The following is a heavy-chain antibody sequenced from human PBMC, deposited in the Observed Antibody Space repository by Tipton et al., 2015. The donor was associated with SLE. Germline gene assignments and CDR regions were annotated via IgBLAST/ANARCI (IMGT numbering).Heavy chain of an antibody. CDR2: VDYSGST. D-gene: IGHD3-22*01. CDR3: ARGFYTDTSGNYGCFDI. CDR1: GGPISSPVYY. Sequence: TLSLTCTVSGGPISSPVYYWGWIRQSPGKRLEWIGSVDYSGSTYFNPSLKSRVTMSVDTSKNQLSLRLNSVTAADTAVYYCARGFYTDTSGNYGCFDIWGQGTMVPVSS. V-gene: IGHV4-39*07. J-gene: IGHJ3*02.